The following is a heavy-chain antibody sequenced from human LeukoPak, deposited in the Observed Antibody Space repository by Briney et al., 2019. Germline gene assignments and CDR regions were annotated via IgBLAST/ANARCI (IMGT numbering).Heavy chain of an antibody. Sequence: SETLSLTCAVSGGSISSSNWWSWVRQPPGKGLEWIGEIYHSGSTNYNPSLKSRVTISVGKSKNQFSLKVRSVTAADTAVYYCVRDGLSSLDFWGQGTLVTVSS. CDR2: IYHSGST. D-gene: IGHD6-19*01. CDR1: GGSISSSNW. J-gene: IGHJ4*02. CDR3: VRDGLSSLDF. V-gene: IGHV4-4*02.